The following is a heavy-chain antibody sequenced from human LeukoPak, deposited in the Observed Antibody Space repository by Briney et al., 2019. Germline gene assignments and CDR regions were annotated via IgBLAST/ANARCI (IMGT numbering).Heavy chain of an antibody. CDR2: INPSGGST. D-gene: IGHD6-6*01. CDR1: GYTFTSYY. CDR3: ARLSSSSSYYYYYYYMDV. V-gene: IGHV1-46*01. J-gene: IGHJ6*03. Sequence: ASVKVSCKASGYTFTSYYMHWVRQAPGQGLEWMGIINPSGGSTSYAQKFQGRVTMTRDMSTSTVYMELSSLRSDDTAVYYCARLSSSSSYYYYYYYMDVWGKGTTVTVSS.